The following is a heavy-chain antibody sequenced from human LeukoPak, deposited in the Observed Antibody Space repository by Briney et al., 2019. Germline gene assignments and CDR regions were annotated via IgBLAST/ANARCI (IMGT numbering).Heavy chain of an antibody. J-gene: IGHJ6*02. D-gene: IGHD2-2*01. CDR3: AIFCSTSFSCGYGMDV. CDR2: INPSGGST. V-gene: IGHV1-46*01. Sequence: ASVTVSCKASGYTFTSYYMHWVRQAPGQGLEWMGIINPSGGSTSYAQKFQGRVTMTRNTSISTAYMELSSLRSEDTAVYYCAIFCSTSFSCGYGMDVWGQGTTVTVSS. CDR1: GYTFTSYY.